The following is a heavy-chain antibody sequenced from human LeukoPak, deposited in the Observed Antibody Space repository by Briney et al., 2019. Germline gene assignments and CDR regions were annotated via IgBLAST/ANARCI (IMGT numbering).Heavy chain of an antibody. CDR1: GFPFSRYS. CDR3: AKEGLLGGYFFDL. V-gene: IGHV3-23*01. D-gene: IGHD1-26*01. J-gene: IGHJ4*02. CDR2: VGGRGGDRT. Sequence: GGSLRLSCAASGFPFSRYSMAWVRQAPGRGLDWVSTVGGRGGDRTFYADSVKGRFTVSGDNSRDTVYLQMNNLGADDTAIYYCAKEGLLGGYFFDLWGQGAPVTVSS.